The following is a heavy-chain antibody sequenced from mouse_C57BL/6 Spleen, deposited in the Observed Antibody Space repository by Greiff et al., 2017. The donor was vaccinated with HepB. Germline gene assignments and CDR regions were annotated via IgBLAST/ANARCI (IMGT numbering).Heavy chain of an antibody. J-gene: IGHJ3*01. Sequence: QVQLQQSGAELARPGASVKLSCKASGYTFTSYGISWVKQRTGQGLEWIGEIYPRSGNTYYNEKFKGKATLTADKSSSTAYMELRSLTSEDSAVYFCARKESYGQGFAYWGQGTLVTVSA. CDR2: IYPRSGNT. CDR3: ARKESYGQGFAY. CDR1: GYTFTSYG. D-gene: IGHD2-12*01. V-gene: IGHV1-81*01.